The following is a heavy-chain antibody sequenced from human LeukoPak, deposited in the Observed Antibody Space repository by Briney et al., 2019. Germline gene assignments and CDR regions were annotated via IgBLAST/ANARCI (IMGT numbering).Heavy chain of an antibody. D-gene: IGHD5-12*01. CDR3: ARFGYSGWNLEY. CDR2: INQGGSVK. V-gene: IGHV3-7*01. J-gene: IGHJ4*02. Sequence: GGSLRLSCAASGFTFSSYSMNWVRQAPGKGLEWVANINQGGSVKYYVDSVKGRFTISRDDAKSSLYVQMNSLRDEDTAVYYCARFGYSGWNLEYWGQGTLVTVSS. CDR1: GFTFSSYS.